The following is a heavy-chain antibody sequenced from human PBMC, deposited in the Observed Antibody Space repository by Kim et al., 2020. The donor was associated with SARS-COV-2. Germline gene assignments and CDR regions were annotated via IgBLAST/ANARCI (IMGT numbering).Heavy chain of an antibody. CDR3: ARGGIGGSGSYYHYYYYGMDV. Sequence: SETLSLTCAVYGGSFSGYYWSWIRQPPGKGLEWIGEINHSGSTNYNPSLKSRVTISVDTSKNQFSLKLSSVTAADTAVYYCARGGIGGSGSYYHYYYYGMDVWGQGTTVTVSS. V-gene: IGHV4-34*01. D-gene: IGHD3-10*01. CDR1: GGSFSGYY. CDR2: INHSGST. J-gene: IGHJ6*02.